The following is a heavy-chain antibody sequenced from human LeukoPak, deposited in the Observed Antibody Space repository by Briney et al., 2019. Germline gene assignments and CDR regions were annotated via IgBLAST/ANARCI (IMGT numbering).Heavy chain of an antibody. V-gene: IGHV4-31*03. Sequence: SQTLSLTCTVSSGSISSGGYYWSWIRQHPGKGLEWIGYIYYSGSTYYNPSLKSRVTISVDTSKNQFSLKLSSVTAADTAVYYCARGPLGYCSSTSCYDGYYYYGMDVWGQGTTVTVSS. D-gene: IGHD2-2*01. J-gene: IGHJ6*02. CDR1: SGSISSGGYY. CDR3: ARGPLGYCSSTSCYDGYYYYGMDV. CDR2: IYYSGST.